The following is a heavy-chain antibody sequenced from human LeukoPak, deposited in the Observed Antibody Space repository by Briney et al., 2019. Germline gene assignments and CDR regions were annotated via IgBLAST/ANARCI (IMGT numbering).Heavy chain of an antibody. J-gene: IGHJ6*04. CDR3: ARALSLRGGPKRDV. Sequence: PGGSLRLSCAASGFTFSSYGTHWVRQAPGKGLEWVAVISYDGTNKYYADSVKGRFTISRDNSKNTLYLQMNSLRAEDTAVYYCARALSLRGGPKRDVWGKGTTVTVSS. CDR2: ISYDGTNK. V-gene: IGHV3-30*03. D-gene: IGHD3-16*01. CDR1: GFTFSSYG.